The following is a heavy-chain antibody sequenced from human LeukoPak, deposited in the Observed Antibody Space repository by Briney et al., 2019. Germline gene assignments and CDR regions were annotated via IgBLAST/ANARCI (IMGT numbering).Heavy chain of an antibody. J-gene: IGHJ6*03. V-gene: IGHV1-69*06. Sequence: SVKVSCKASGGTFSSYAISWVRQAPGQGLEWMGGIIPIFGTANYAQKFQGRVTITADKSTSTAYMELSSLRSVDTAVYYCARSEYSSSFFYYYYMDVWGKGTTVTVSS. CDR2: IIPIFGTA. D-gene: IGHD6-6*01. CDR3: ARSEYSSSFFYYYYMDV. CDR1: GGTFSSYA.